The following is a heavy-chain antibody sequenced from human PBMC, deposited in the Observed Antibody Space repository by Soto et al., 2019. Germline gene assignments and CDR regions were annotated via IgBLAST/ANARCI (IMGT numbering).Heavy chain of an antibody. CDR3: ARRGVWGLGY. CDR1: GYSFTSYW. J-gene: IGHJ4*02. CDR2: IDPSDSYT. V-gene: IGHV5-10-1*01. D-gene: IGHD3-16*01. Sequence: PXESLTISVKGSGYSFTSYWISLVRQMPGKGLEWMGRIDPSDSYTNYSPSFQGHVTISADKSITTAYLQWSSLEASDTAMYYCARRGVWGLGYWGQGTLVTVSS.